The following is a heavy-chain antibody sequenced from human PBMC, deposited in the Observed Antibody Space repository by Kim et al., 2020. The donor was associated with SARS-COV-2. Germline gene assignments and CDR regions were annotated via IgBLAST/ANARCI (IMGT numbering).Heavy chain of an antibody. CDR3: ARGWAGVVPSPILGIGPHYDYYAMDV. CDR2: INHSGAT. J-gene: IGHJ6*02. D-gene: IGHD7-27*01. Sequence: SETLSLTCAVYVGSLSGYHWTWVRQPPGKRLEWIGEINHSGATNYNPSLRSRVAISIDTSKNQFSLKLNSVTAADTSVYFCARGWAGVVPSPILGIGPHYDYYAMDVWGRGTTVTVSS. CDR1: VGSLSGYH. V-gene: IGHV4-34*01.